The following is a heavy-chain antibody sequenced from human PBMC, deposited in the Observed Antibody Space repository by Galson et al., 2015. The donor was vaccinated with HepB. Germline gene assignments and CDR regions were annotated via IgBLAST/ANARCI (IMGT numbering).Heavy chain of an antibody. Sequence: SVKVSCKASGYTFPTYTLHWVRQAPGQSLEWMGWINGDNGNIKYSQKFQGRVTISRDTSADTAYMEISSLRPEDTAVFYCARGNRRGNFDGSGCYYEGVELLQYWGQGTPVTVSS. CDR3: ARGNRRGNFDGSGCYYEGVELLQY. CDR2: INGDNGNI. J-gene: IGHJ1*01. V-gene: IGHV1-3*01. CDR1: GYTFPTYT. D-gene: IGHD3-22*01.